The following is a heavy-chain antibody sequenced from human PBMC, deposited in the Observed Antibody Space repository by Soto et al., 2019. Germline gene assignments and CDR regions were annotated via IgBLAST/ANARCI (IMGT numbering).Heavy chain of an antibody. Sequence: LSLTCTVSGGSISSSSYYWGWIRQPPGKGLEWIGSIYYSGSTYYNPSLKSRVTISVDTSKNQFSLKLSSVTAADTAVYYCARVGYCSSTSCEPFYGMDVWGQGTTVTVSS. V-gene: IGHV4-39*01. CDR3: ARVGYCSSTSCEPFYGMDV. D-gene: IGHD2-2*01. J-gene: IGHJ6*02. CDR1: GGSISSSSYY. CDR2: IYYSGST.